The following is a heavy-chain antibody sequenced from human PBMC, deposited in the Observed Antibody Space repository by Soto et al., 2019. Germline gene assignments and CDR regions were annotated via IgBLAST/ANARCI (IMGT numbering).Heavy chain of an antibody. D-gene: IGHD6-13*01. V-gene: IGHV3-9*01. CDR1: GFTFDDYA. CDR3: AKASDSIAATGTFDY. Sequence: EVQLVESGGGMVQPGRSLRLSCAASGFTFDDYAMHWVRQAPGKGLEWVSGISWNSGSIGYADSVKGRFTISRDNAKNSLYLQMNSLRAEDTALYYCAKASDSIAATGTFDYWGQGTLVNVSS. J-gene: IGHJ4*02. CDR2: ISWNSGSI.